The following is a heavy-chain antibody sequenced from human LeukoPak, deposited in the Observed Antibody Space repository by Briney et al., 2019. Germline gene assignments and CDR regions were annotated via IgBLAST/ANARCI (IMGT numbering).Heavy chain of an antibody. CDR2: IYHSGST. J-gene: IGHJ6*03. V-gene: IGHV4-38-2*02. CDR1: GYSISSGYY. CDR3: AGNYDFWSGYDRWKGSYYYYMDV. Sequence: SETLSLTCTVSGYSISSGYYWGWIRQPPGKGLEWIGSIYHSGSTYYNPSLKSRVTISVDTSKNQFSLKLSSVTAADTAVYYCAGNYDFWSGYDRWKGSYYYYMDVWGKGTTVTVSS. D-gene: IGHD3-3*01.